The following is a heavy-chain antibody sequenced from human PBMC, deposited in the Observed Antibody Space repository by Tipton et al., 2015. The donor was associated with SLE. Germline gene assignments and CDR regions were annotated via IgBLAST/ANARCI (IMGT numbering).Heavy chain of an antibody. CDR1: LSSSA. CDR2: IWYDGSNQ. Sequence: LSSSAMHWVRQAPGKGLEWVALIWYDGSNQFYADSVKGRFTISRDISKNTLYLQMNSLKAEDTAVYYCAKDLGGQWLSQIFDYWGQGTLVTVSS. D-gene: IGHD3-22*01. CDR3: AKDLGGQWLSQIFDY. V-gene: IGHV3-33*06. J-gene: IGHJ4*02.